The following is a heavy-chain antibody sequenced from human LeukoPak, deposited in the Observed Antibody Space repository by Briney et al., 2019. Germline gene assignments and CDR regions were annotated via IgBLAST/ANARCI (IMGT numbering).Heavy chain of an antibody. Sequence: PSETLSLTCTVSGGSISSGSYYWSWIRQPPGKGLEWIGRIYTSGSTNYNPSLKSRVTISVDTSKNQFSLKLSSVTAADTAVYYCARQGQGYDFWNGRGDAFDIWGQGTMVTVSS. J-gene: IGHJ3*02. V-gene: IGHV4-61*02. D-gene: IGHD3-3*01. CDR2: IYTSGST. CDR3: ARQGQGYDFWNGRGDAFDI. CDR1: GGSISSGSYY.